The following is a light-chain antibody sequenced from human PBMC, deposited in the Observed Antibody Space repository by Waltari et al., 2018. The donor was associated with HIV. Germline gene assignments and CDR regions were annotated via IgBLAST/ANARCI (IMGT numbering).Light chain of an antibody. CDR2: GAS. Sequence: TVMTQSPATLSVSHGERVPLSCTASQNVITNLAWYQQKPCQAPRLLIYGASTRATGIPPRFRVGGSGKDFTLTIGSLQSEDFTFYDGQQYNKGPGTFGQGTKVEVK. CDR1: QNVITN. V-gene: IGKV3-15*01. CDR3: QQYNKGPGT. J-gene: IGKJ1*01.